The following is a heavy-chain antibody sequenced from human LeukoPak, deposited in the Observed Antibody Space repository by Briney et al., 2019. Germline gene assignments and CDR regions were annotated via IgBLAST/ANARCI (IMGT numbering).Heavy chain of an antibody. CDR1: GFTFGSYA. D-gene: IGHD3-10*01. CDR3: AKDLNGVRGVILFDY. Sequence: PGGSLRLSCAASGFTFGSYAMSWVRQAPGKGLEWVSAISGSGGSTYYADSVKGRFTISRDNSKNTLYLQMNSLRAEDTAVYYCAKDLNGVRGVILFDYWGQGTLVTVSS. V-gene: IGHV3-23*01. CDR2: ISGSGGST. J-gene: IGHJ4*02.